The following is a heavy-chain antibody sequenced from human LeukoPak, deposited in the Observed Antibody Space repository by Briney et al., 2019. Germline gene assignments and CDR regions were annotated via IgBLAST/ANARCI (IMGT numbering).Heavy chain of an antibody. J-gene: IGHJ4*02. V-gene: IGHV3-23*01. Sequence: GGSLRLSCAASGFTFSSYARSWARQAPGKGLEWVSAISASGGNTYYADSVKGRFTISRDNSKNTLHLQMNSLRAEDTALYYCANWPEGDHDLFDYWGLGTLVTVSS. D-gene: IGHD2-21*02. CDR2: ISASGGNT. CDR3: ANWPEGDHDLFDY. CDR1: GFTFSSYA.